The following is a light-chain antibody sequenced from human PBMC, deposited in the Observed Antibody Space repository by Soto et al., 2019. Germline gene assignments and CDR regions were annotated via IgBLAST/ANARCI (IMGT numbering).Light chain of an antibody. CDR2: SNN. Sequence: VLTHPPSASGTPGQRFTISCSGNSSNIVSNTVNWYQQLPGTAPKLLIYSNNQRPSGVPDRFSCSKSGTSASRAICGLQSEDEADYYCAACDDSLNAIFGTGTKV. J-gene: IGLJ1*01. CDR3: AACDDSLNAI. CDR1: SSNIVSNT. V-gene: IGLV1-44*01.